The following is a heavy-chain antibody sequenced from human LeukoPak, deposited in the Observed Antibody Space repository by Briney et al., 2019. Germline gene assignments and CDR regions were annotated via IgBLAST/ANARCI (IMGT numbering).Heavy chain of an antibody. CDR2: TYTSGST. J-gene: IGHJ4*02. V-gene: IGHV4-61*02. Sequence: SQTLSLTCTVSGGSISSGSYYWSWIRQPAGKGLEWIGRTYTSGSTNYNPSLKSRVTISVDTSKNQFSLKLSSVTAADTAVYYCARLFHCTNGVCYGPNTEDYWGQGTLVTVSS. D-gene: IGHD2-8*01. CDR3: ARLFHCTNGVCYGPNTEDY. CDR1: GGSISSGSYY.